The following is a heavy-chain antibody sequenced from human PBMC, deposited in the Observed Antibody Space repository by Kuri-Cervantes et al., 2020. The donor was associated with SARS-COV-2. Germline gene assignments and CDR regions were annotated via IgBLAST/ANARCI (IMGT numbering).Heavy chain of an antibody. J-gene: IGHJ6*02. D-gene: IGHD3-3*01. CDR2: ISSSGSTI. CDR3: ARVTRSEITIFGVVIMRGMDV. Sequence: GGSLRLSCAASGVTFSNAWMNWVRQAPGKGLEWVSYISSSGSTIYYADSVKGRFTISRDNAENSLYLQMNSLRAEDTAVYYCARVTRSEITIFGVVIMRGMDVWGQGTTVTVSS. CDR1: GVTFSNAW. V-gene: IGHV3-48*04.